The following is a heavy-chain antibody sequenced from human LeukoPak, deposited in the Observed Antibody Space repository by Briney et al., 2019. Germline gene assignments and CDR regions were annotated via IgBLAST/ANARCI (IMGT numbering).Heavy chain of an antibody. J-gene: IGHJ4*02. CDR3: TRLGTAGTFDY. CDR1: GGTFSSYA. CDR2: IIPIFGTA. Sequence: ASVKVSCKASGGTFSSYAISWVRQAPGQGLEWMGGIIPIFGTANYAQKFQDRVTITRDTSANTAYMELSSLRSEDTAVYYCTRLGTAGTFDYWGQGTLVTVSS. D-gene: IGHD6-13*01. V-gene: IGHV1-69*05.